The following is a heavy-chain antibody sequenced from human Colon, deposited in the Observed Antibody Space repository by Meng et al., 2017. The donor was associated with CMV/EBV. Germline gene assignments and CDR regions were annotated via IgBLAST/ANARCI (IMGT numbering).Heavy chain of an antibody. V-gene: IGHV4-34*01. J-gene: IGHJ4*02. CDR3: ARGRSIVGATYIDY. CDR2: INQSGST. CDR1: GGYLSGYY. D-gene: IGHD1-26*01. Sequence: SQTRSLTGAVSGGYLSGYYWSWIRQPPGKGLKWIGEINQSGSTNYNPSLKSRVAISLGTSGNQFSLKVNSVTAADTAVYYCARGRSIVGATYIDYWGQGTLVTVSS.